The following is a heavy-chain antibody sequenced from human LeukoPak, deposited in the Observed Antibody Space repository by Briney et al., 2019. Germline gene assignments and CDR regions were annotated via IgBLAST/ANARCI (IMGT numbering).Heavy chain of an antibody. CDR1: GGSISSYY. CDR3: ARLSTVTHRYGMDV. V-gene: IGHV4-4*07. Sequence: SETLSLICTVSGGSISSYYWSWIRQPAGKGLEWIGRIYTSGSTNYNPSLKSRVTMSVDTSKNQFSLKLSSVTAADTAVYYCARLSTVTHRYGMDVWGQGTTVTVSS. CDR2: IYTSGST. J-gene: IGHJ6*02. D-gene: IGHD4-17*01.